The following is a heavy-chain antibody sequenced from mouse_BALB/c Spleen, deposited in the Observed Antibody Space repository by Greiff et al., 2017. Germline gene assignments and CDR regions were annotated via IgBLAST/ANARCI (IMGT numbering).Heavy chain of an antibody. CDR2: ISSGGST. Sequence: EVKLQESGGGLVKPGGSLKLSCAASGFTFSSYAMSWVRQTPEKRLEWVASISSGGSTYYPDSVKGRFTISRDNARNILYLQMSSLRSEDTAMYYCARGRDYYGSMDYWGQGTTLTVSS. V-gene: IGHV5-6-5*01. D-gene: IGHD1-1*01. CDR3: ARGRDYYGSMDY. CDR1: GFTFSSYA. J-gene: IGHJ2*01.